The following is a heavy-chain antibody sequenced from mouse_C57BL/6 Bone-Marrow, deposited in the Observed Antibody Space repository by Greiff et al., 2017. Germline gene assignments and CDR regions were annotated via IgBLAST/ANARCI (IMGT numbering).Heavy chain of an antibody. CDR2: IDPSDSET. D-gene: IGHD1-1*01. CDR3: AQTYYGSHYFDY. J-gene: IGHJ2*01. CDR1: GYTFTSYW. Sequence: VQLQQPGAELVRPGSSVKLSCKASGYTFTSYWMHWVKQRPIQGLEWIGNIDPSDSETHYNQKFKDKATLTVDKSSSTAYMQLSSLTSEDSAVYYCAQTYYGSHYFDYWGQGTTLTVSS. V-gene: IGHV1-52*01.